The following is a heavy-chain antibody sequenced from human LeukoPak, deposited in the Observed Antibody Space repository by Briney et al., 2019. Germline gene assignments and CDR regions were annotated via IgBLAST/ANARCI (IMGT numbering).Heavy chain of an antibody. J-gene: IGHJ5*02. CDR2: IHTSGDT. CDR1: GLTGSHNY. Sequence: GGSLRLSCAASGLTGSHNYVSWVRQAPGKGLEWVSAIHTSGDTCYADSVKGRFTISRDTFKNTLYPQINSLRVEGTAVYYCIVFGDSNHWGQGTLVTVSS. V-gene: IGHV3-53*01. D-gene: IGHD4-17*01. CDR3: IVFGDSNH.